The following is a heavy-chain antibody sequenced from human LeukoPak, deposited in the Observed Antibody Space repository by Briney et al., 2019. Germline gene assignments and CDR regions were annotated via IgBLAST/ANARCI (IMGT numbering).Heavy chain of an antibody. J-gene: IGHJ4*02. CDR2: ICSTSRCI. CDR3: VRHGDTDSCLAN. V-gene: IGHV3-21*01. CDR1: GFTFSSRW. Sequence: GGSLSLSCTASGFTFSSRWMTWVRQPPGKGLEWVSSICSTSRCIFYADSVKGRFTISRDNAKSSLYLQMNDLRAEDTAVYYCVRHGDTDSCLANWGQGTLVTVSS. D-gene: IGHD2-2*01.